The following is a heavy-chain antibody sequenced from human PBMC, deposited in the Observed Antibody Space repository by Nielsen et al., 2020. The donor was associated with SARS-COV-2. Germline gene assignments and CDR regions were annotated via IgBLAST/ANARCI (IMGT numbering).Heavy chain of an antibody. J-gene: IGHJ6*02. CDR3: ARLSIVVGTYYYYGMDV. CDR2: ISSSSSYI. Sequence: GESLKISCAASGFTFSSYSMNWVRQAPGKGLEWVSSISSSSSYIYYADSVKGRFTISRDNVKNSLYLQMNSLRAEDTAVYYCARLSIVVGTYYYYGMDVWGQGTTVTVSS. V-gene: IGHV3-21*01. CDR1: GFTFSSYS. D-gene: IGHD2-21*02.